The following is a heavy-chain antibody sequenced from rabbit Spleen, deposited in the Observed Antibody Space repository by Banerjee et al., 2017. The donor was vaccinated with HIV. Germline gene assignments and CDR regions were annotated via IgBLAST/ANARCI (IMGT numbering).Heavy chain of an antibody. CDR3: ARDLAGVIGWNFKL. Sequence: QEQLKESGGGLVQPGGSLKLSCKASGFSFSTSYWISWVRQAPGKGLEWIACDDGDSSGSTYYASWAKGRFTISKTSSTTVTLQMTSLTAADTATYFCARDLAGVIGWNFKLWGPGTLVTVS. V-gene: IGHV1S45*01. CDR1: GFSFSTSYW. J-gene: IGHJ4*01. CDR2: DDGDSSGST. D-gene: IGHD4-1*01.